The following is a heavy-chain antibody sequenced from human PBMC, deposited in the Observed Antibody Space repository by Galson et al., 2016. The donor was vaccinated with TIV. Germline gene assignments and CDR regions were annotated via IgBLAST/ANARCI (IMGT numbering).Heavy chain of an antibody. J-gene: IGHJ6*02. CDR1: GFTLSDYY. CDR3: TKVPSSGFSYYYGLDV. Sequence: SLRLSCAASGFTLSDYYMTWIRQAPGQGLEWLSFINYGGSPKYDADSMKGRFTVSRDNSKNTVFLQMNSLRAEDTAVYYCTKVPSSGFSYYYGLDVWGQGTTVTVSS. V-gene: IGHV3-11*01. D-gene: IGHD3-22*01. CDR2: INYGGSPK.